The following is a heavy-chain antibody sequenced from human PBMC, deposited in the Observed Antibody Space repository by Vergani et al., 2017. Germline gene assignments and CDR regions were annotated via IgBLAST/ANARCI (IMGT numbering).Heavy chain of an antibody. V-gene: IGHV3-21*01. Sequence: EVQLVESGGGLVKPGGSLRLSCAASGFTSSSYSMNWVRQAPGKGLEWVSSISSSSSSIYYADSVKGRFTISRDNAKNSLYLQMNSLRAEDTAVYYCARDRYNWNDGGASGYYGMDVWGQGTTVTVSS. J-gene: IGHJ6*01. D-gene: IGHD1-1*01. CDR2: ISSSSSSI. CDR3: ARDRYNWNDGGASGYYGMDV. CDR1: GFTSSSYS.